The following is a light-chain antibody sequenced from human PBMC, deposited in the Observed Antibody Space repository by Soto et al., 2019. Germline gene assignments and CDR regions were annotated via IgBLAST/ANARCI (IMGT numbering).Light chain of an antibody. V-gene: IGKV3-11*01. CDR1: QTIKSS. Sequence: EIVLTQSPATLSLSPGERATLSCRASQTIKSSLAWYQQRPGRAPRLLIYDASNRATGIPARFSGSGSGTDFTLTISSLEPEDFAVYYCQQRSDGPLTFGGGT. CDR3: QQRSDGPLT. J-gene: IGKJ4*01. CDR2: DAS.